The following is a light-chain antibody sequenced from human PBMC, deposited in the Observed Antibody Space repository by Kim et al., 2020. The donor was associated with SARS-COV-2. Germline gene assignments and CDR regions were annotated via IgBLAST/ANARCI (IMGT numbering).Light chain of an antibody. J-gene: IGLJ3*02. CDR3: QVWDRSTDHWV. V-gene: IGLV3-21*04. CDR2: YDS. Sequence: SYELTQPPSISVAPGQTAKITCGGDNIGDQSVHWYQHKAAQAPVLVMFYDSDRPSRIPQRFSGSNSGNTAALTISAVEAGDEADYYCQVWDRSTDHWVFGGGTQLTVL. CDR1: NIGDQS.